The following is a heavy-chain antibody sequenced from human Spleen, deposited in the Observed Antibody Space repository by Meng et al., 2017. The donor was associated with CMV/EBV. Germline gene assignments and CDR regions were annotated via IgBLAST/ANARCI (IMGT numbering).Heavy chain of an antibody. D-gene: IGHD2-15*01. CDR3: ARDHCSGDRCYYWFGP. J-gene: IGHJ5*02. CDR2: INPNSGGT. V-gene: IGHV1-2*02. Sequence: HGQGPEWMGWINPNSGGTNYAQKFQGRVTMTRDTSISTAYMELSGLTSEDTAVYYCARDHCSGDRCYYWFGPWGQGTLVTVSS.